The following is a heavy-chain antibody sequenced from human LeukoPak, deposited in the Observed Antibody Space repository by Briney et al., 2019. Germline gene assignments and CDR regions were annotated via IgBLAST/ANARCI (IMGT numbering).Heavy chain of an antibody. D-gene: IGHD6-19*01. CDR1: GFTFSNHE. CDR2: ISNSGATV. CDR3: ARGPRAYTSGWYYFDS. J-gene: IGHJ4*02. Sequence: GGSLRLSCAASGFTFSNHEMNWVRQPPGKGLEWLSYISNSGATVYYADSVKGRFSISRDNAKNSLDLQMTSLRAEDTGIYYCARGPRAYTSGWYYFDSWGRGTLVTVSS. V-gene: IGHV3-48*03.